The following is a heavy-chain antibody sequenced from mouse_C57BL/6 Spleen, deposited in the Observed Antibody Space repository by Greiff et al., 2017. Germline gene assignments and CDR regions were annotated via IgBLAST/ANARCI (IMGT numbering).Heavy chain of an antibody. V-gene: IGHV1-5*01. J-gene: IGHJ2*01. CDR1: GYTFTSYW. D-gene: IGHD1-1*01. CDR3: TRDPTVVANFDY. CDR2: IYPGNSDT. Sequence: EVQLQQSGPVLARPGASVKMSCKTSGYTFTSYWMHWVKQRPGQGLEWIGAIYPGNSDTSYNQKFKGKAKLTAVTSASTAYMELSSLTNEDSAVYYCTRDPTVVANFDYWGQGTTLTVSS.